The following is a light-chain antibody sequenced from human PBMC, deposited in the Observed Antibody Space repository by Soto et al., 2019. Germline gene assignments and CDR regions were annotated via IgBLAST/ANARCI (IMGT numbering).Light chain of an antibody. CDR2: TNN. Sequence: QSVLTQPPSASGTPGQRVNISCSGTTSNIGSHSVNWFQHLPGTAPKLLIITNNQRPSGVPDRFSGYKSGTSASLVISGLQSEDEADYYCATWDDSLKGVFGTGTKLTVL. CDR3: ATWDDSLKGV. J-gene: IGLJ1*01. V-gene: IGLV1-44*01. CDR1: TSNIGSHS.